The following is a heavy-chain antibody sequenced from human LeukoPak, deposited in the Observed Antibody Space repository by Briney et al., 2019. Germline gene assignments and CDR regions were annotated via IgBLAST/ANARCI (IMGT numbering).Heavy chain of an antibody. CDR2: IYTSGST. V-gene: IGHV4-4*07. CDR1: GGSISSYY. CDR3: ARLYGSGSYYRARDMDV. Sequence: SETLSLTCTVSGGSISSYYWSWIRQPAGKGLEWIGRIYTSGSTNYNPSLKSRVTMSVDTSKNQFSLKLSSVTAADTAVYYCARLYGSGSYYRARDMDVWGKGTTVTISS. D-gene: IGHD3-10*01. J-gene: IGHJ6*03.